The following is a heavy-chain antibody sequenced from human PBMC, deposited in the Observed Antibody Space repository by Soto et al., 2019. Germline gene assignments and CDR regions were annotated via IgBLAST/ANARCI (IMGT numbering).Heavy chain of an antibody. CDR3: ASEIVVVPAAIPSSNDY. J-gene: IGHJ4*02. CDR1: GFTFSSYA. V-gene: IGHV3-30-3*01. Sequence: GGSLRLSCAASGFTFSSYAMHWVRQAPGKGLEWVAVISYDGSNKYYADSVKGRFTISRDNSKNTLYLQMNSLRAEDTAVYHCASEIVVVPAAIPSSNDYWGQGTLVTVSS. D-gene: IGHD2-2*01. CDR2: ISYDGSNK.